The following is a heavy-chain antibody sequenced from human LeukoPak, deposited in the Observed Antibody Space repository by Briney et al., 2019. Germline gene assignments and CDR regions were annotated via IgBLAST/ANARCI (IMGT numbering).Heavy chain of an antibody. J-gene: IGHJ4*02. V-gene: IGHV3-21*01. CDR2: ISSSSSYI. Sequence: GRSLRLSCAASGLTFSSFGMHWVRQAPGKGLEWVSSISSSSSYIYYADSVKGRFTISRDNAKNSLYLQMNSLRAEDTAVYYCAGPPPGYSSGWYALVDYWGQGTLVTVSS. CDR1: GLTFSSFG. CDR3: AGPPPGYSSGWYALVDY. D-gene: IGHD6-19*01.